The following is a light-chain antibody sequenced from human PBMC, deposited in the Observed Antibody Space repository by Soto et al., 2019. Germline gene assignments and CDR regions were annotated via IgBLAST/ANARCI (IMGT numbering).Light chain of an antibody. CDR2: GAS. Sequence: DIQMTQSPSSVSASVGDRVTITCRASQDISTWLAWYLQKPGKAPKLLIYGASSLQSGVPSRFSGSGSGTDFTLTISSLQPDDFGSYYCQQADSFPLTLGGGTKVEIK. CDR1: QDISTW. CDR3: QQADSFPLT. V-gene: IGKV1-12*01. J-gene: IGKJ4*01.